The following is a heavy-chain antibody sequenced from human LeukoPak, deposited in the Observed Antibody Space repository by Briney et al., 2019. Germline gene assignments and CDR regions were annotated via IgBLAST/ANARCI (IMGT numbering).Heavy chain of an antibody. Sequence: SETLSLTCPVSIGSIGSSKWWSWVRPSPVKGLEWIGEIYLYGTTNYNPSFTSRVTMSVDRSRNQFSLKLTSVTAADTAVYYCARQKWEQQGRDYYFNGLDVWGPGTTVIVSS. J-gene: IGHJ6*02. CDR3: ARQKWEQQGRDYYFNGLDV. CDR1: IGSIGSSKW. CDR2: IYLYGTT. D-gene: IGHD1/OR15-1a*01. V-gene: IGHV4-4*02.